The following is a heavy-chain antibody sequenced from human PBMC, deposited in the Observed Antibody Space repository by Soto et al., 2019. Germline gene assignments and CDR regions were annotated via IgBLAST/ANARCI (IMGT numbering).Heavy chain of an antibody. D-gene: IGHD6-13*01. Sequence: PGGSLRLSCAASGLTFDDYAMHWVRQAPGKGLGWVSGISWNSGSIGYADSVKGRFTISSNNSNNSLYLHMNPLSAEITAYSCSATDTCSSSWSFYLDYWGQGTLVTVSS. CDR1: GLTFDDYA. V-gene: IGHV3-9*01. CDR2: ISWNSGSI. J-gene: IGHJ4*01. CDR3: ATDTCSSSWSFYLDY.